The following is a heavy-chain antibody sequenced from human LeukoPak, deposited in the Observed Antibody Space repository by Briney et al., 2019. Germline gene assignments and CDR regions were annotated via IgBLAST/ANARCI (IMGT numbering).Heavy chain of an antibody. J-gene: IGHJ4*02. CDR1: GDSVSGRSVA. D-gene: IGHD3-3*02. V-gene: IGHV6-1*01. CDR3: ARQFISLFDY. CDR2: TYYRSRWLN. Sequence: SQTLSLTCAISGDSVSGRSVAWNWIRRSPSRGLEWLGRTYYRSRWLNDYAASVKSRITINPDTSKNQFSLQLNSVTPEDTAVYYCARQFISLFDYWGQGILVTVSS.